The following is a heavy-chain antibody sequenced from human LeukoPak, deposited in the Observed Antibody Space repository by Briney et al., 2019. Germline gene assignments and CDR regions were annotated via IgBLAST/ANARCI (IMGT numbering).Heavy chain of an antibody. CDR1: GFTFSHYS. J-gene: IGHJ4*02. D-gene: IGHD3-3*01. CDR3: AKSEYYDFWSGCFFDY. CDR2: ISGSGGST. Sequence: GGSLRLSCAASGFTFSHYSMNWVRQAPGKGLEWVSAISGSGGSTYYADSVKGRFTISRDNSKNTLYLQMNSLRAEDTAVYYCAKSEYYDFWSGCFFDYWGQGTLVTVSS. V-gene: IGHV3-23*01.